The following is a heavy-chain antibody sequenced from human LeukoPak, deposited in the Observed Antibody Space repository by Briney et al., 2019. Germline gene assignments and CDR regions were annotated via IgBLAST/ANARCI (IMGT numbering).Heavy chain of an antibody. V-gene: IGHV3-7*05. CDR2: IKQDGSEE. Sequence: GGSLRLSCAASGFIFSSYWMSWVRQAPGKGLEWVANIKQDGSEEVYVDSVQGRFTISRDNSKNTLSLQMNSLRAEDTGFYYCARDAGYGSSWYDYWGQGELVTVSS. CDR1: GFIFSSYW. CDR3: ARDAGYGSSWYDY. D-gene: IGHD6-13*01. J-gene: IGHJ4*02.